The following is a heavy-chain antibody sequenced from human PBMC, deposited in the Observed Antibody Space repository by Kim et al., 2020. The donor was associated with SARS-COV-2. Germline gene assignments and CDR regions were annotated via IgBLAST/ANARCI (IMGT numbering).Heavy chain of an antibody. Sequence: ASVKVSCKASGYSFSDYYIHWVRQAPGQGLEWIGRIHSSSGDTRYTEKFRGRVPMSTDTSISTAFMELRGLISDDTAVYYCARTNTRDVGAITDYWGQGT. V-gene: IGHV1-2*06. CDR3: ARTNTRDVGAITDY. CDR1: GYSFSDYY. J-gene: IGHJ4*02. D-gene: IGHD1-26*01. CDR2: IHSSSGDT.